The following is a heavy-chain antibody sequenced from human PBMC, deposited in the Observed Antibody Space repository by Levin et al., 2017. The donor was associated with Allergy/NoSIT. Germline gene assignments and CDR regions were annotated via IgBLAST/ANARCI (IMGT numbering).Heavy chain of an antibody. CDR2: ISYDGSNK. CDR3: AKDWGSVGASDY. J-gene: IGHJ4*02. V-gene: IGHV3-30*18. CDR1: GFTFSSYG. Sequence: GESLKISCAASGFTFSSYGMHWVRQAPGKGLEWVAVISYDGSNKYYADSVKGRFTISRDNSKNTLYLQMNSLRAEDTAVYYCAKDWGSVGASDYWGQGTLVTVSS. D-gene: IGHD1-26*01.